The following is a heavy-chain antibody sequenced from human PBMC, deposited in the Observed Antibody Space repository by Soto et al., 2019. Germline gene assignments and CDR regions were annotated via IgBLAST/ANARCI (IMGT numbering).Heavy chain of an antibody. D-gene: IGHD2-15*01. Sequence: QVQLVESGGGVVQPGRSLRLSCAASGFTFSSYAMHWVRQAPGKGLEWVAVISYDGSNKYYADSVKGRFTISRDNSKNTVYLQMNSLRAEDTAVYYCARVPSSSGRAHFDYWGQGTLVTVSS. CDR3: ARVPSSSGRAHFDY. V-gene: IGHV3-30-3*01. J-gene: IGHJ4*02. CDR2: ISYDGSNK. CDR1: GFTFSSYA.